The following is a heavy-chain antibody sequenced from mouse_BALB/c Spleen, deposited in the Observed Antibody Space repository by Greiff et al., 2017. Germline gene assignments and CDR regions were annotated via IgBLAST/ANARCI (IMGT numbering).Heavy chain of an antibody. J-gene: IGHJ4*01. CDR2: IWAGGST. V-gene: IGHV2-9*02. CDR1: GFSLTSYG. D-gene: IGHD1-1*01. CDR3: ARDITTVYYAMDY. Sequence: QVHVKQSGPGLVAPSQSLSITCTVSGFSLTSYGVHWVRQPPGKGLEWLGVIWAGGSTNYNSALMSRLSISKDNSKSQVFLKMNSLQTDDTAMYYCARDITTVYYAMDYWGQGTSVTVSS.